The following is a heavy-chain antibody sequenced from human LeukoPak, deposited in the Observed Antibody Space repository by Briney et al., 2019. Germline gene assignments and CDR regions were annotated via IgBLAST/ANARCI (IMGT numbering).Heavy chain of an antibody. D-gene: IGHD3-10*01. Sequence: SVTLSLTCTVSGGSISSYYWSWIRQPPGKGLEWIGYIYYSGSTNYNPSLKSRVTISVDTSKNQFSLKLSSVTAADTAVYYCASSEGTVDAFDIWGQGTMVTVSS. CDR3: ASSEGTVDAFDI. J-gene: IGHJ3*02. V-gene: IGHV4-59*08. CDR1: GGSISSYY. CDR2: IYYSGST.